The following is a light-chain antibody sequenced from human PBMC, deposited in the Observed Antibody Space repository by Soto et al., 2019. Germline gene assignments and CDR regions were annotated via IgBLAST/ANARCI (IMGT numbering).Light chain of an antibody. V-gene: IGKV1-5*01. CDR1: QSLIRS. Sequence: DIQMTQSPSTLSASVGDRVTITCRASQSLIRSLAWYQQKAGKSPSLLIYDASSLESGVPSRFSGSGSGTEFTLTISSLQPDDFATYYCQQYNSYWTFGQGTKVDIK. CDR3: QQYNSYWT. J-gene: IGKJ1*01. CDR2: DAS.